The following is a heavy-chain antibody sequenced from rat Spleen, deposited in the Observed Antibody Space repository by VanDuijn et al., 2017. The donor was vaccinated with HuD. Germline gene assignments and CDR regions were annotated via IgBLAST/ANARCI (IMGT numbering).Heavy chain of an antibody. CDR2: ISFSGDT. J-gene: IGHJ4*01. V-gene: IGHV3-1*01. Sequence: EVQLQESGPGLVKPSQSLSLTCSVTVYSITSSYRWSWIRKFPGSKMEWIGHISFSGDTIYNPSLKSRISITRDTSKNQFFLQLKSVITEDTATYYCARGYVMDAWGQGASVTVSS. CDR1: VYSITSSY. CDR3: ARGYVMDA.